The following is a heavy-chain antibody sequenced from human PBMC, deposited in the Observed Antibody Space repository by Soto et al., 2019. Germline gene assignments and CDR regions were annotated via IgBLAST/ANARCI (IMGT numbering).Heavy chain of an antibody. Sequence: SVKVSCKASEGTFSSYAISWVRQAPGQGLEWMGGIIPIFGTANYAQKFQGRVTITADESTSTAYMELSSLRSEDTAVYYCARDMVRGVIILGYYYYGMDVWGQGTTVTVSS. CDR3: ARDMVRGVIILGYYYYGMDV. J-gene: IGHJ6*02. V-gene: IGHV1-69*13. CDR2: IIPIFGTA. CDR1: EGTFSSYA. D-gene: IGHD3-10*01.